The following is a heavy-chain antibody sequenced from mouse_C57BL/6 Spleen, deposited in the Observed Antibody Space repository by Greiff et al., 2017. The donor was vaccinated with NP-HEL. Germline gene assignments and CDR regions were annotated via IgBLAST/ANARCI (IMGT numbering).Heavy chain of an antibody. CDR2: IYPGDGDT. Sequence: VQLQQSGAELVKPGASVKISCKASGYAFSSYWMNWVKQRPGKGLEWIGQIYPGDGDTNYNGKFKGKATLTADKSSSTAYMQLSSLTSEDAAVYFCAVYDGYSYYFDYWGQGTTLTVSS. D-gene: IGHD2-3*01. V-gene: IGHV1-80*01. J-gene: IGHJ2*01. CDR3: AVYDGYSYYFDY. CDR1: GYAFSSYW.